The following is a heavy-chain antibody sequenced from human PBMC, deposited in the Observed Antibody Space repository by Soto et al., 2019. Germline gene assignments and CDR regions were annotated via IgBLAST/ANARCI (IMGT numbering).Heavy chain of an antibody. CDR3: VRTSLVVAAATREDY. J-gene: IGHJ4*02. V-gene: IGHV3-74*01. D-gene: IGHD2-15*01. CDR1: GFTFSSYW. Sequence: EVQLVVSGGGLVQPGGSLRLSCAASGFTFSSYWMHWVRQAPGKGLVWVSRINSDGSSTSYADSVKGRFTISRDNAKNTLYLQMNSLRAEDTAVYYCVRTSLVVAAATREDYWGQGTLFTVSS. CDR2: INSDGSST.